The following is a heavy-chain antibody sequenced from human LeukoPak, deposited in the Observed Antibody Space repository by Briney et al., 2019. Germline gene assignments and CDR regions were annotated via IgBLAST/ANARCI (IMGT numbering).Heavy chain of an antibody. CDR3: AKDRGFGVFFQYYFDY. CDR2: FSGSGGST. Sequence: GGSLRLSCAASGFIFSNYAMSWVRQAPGKGLQWVSAFSGSGGSTYYADSVKGRFTISRDNSKNTLYLQMNSLRAEDTAVYYCAKDRGFGVFFQYYFDYWGQGTLVTVSS. J-gene: IGHJ4*02. CDR1: GFIFSNYA. D-gene: IGHD3-10*01. V-gene: IGHV3-23*01.